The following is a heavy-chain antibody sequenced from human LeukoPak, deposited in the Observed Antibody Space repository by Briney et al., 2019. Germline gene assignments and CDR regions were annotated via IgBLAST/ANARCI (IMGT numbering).Heavy chain of an antibody. CDR2: INPNSGDT. CDR3: ARGELLVDY. D-gene: IGHD3-10*01. V-gene: IGHV1-2*02. Sequence: VSEKVYCKASGYTFTDQFINWVRQAPARGLEWMGWINPNSGDTNYEQRFQGRVTMTRNTSISTAYMDLTRLASDDTAVYYCARGELLVDYWGQGTLVTVSS. CDR1: GYTFTDQF. J-gene: IGHJ4*02.